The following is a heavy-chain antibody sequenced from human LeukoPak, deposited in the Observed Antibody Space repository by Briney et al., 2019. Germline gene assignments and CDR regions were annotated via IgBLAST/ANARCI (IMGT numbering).Heavy chain of an antibody. Sequence: GGSLRLSCAASGFTFSEFWMSWVRQAPGKGLEWLANIKEDGSKKYYVDSVKGRFTISRDNAKNSLFLQMNSLRNEGTAVYYCATDRIGYQLSDYWGQGTLVTVSS. J-gene: IGHJ4*02. V-gene: IGHV3-7*01. CDR2: IKEDGSKK. CDR3: ATDRIGYQLSDY. CDR1: GFTFSEFW. D-gene: IGHD2-2*01.